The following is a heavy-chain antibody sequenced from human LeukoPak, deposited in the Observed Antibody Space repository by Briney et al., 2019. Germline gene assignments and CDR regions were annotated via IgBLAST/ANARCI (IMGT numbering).Heavy chain of an antibody. CDR3: ARALSQQLIRYSQD. Sequence: GGSLRLSCAASGFTFSNYAMSWVRQTPGKGLEWVSGISGSGANSYYADSVKGRFTISRDNSKNTLYLQMNSLRADDTAVYYCARALSQQLIRYSQDWGQGTLVTVSS. CDR1: GFTFSNYA. D-gene: IGHD1-1*01. CDR2: ISGSGANS. V-gene: IGHV3-23*01. J-gene: IGHJ1*01.